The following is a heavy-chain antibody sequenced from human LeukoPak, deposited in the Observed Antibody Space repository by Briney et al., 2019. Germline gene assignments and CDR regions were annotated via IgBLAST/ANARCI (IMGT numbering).Heavy chain of an antibody. CDR3: TTDRGSV. J-gene: IGHJ4*02. V-gene: IGHV3-15*01. CDR1: GVTFTNVW. CDR2: IKSKSDGKTT. Sequence: GGSLTLSCAASGVTFTNVWMSWVRQTPWKGLEWVGRIKSKSDGKTTDYAAPVKGRFTISRDDAKTMVYLQMNSLKSEDTAVYYCTTDRGSVWGQGTLVTVSS.